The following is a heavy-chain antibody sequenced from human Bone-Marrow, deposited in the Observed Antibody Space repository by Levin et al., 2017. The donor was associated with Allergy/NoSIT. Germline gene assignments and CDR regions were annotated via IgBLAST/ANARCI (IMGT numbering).Heavy chain of an antibody. CDR2: ISYDGSNK. CDR3: ARGRGFRVVRPPYYYYYGMDV. V-gene: IGHV3-30-3*01. CDR1: GFTFSSYA. D-gene: IGHD3-3*01. Sequence: GESLKISCAASGFTFSSYAMHWVRQAPGKGLEWVAVISYDGSNKYYADSVKGRFTISRDNSKNTLYLQMNSLRAEDTAVYYCARGRGFRVVRPPYYYYYGMDVWGQGTTVTVSS. J-gene: IGHJ6*02.